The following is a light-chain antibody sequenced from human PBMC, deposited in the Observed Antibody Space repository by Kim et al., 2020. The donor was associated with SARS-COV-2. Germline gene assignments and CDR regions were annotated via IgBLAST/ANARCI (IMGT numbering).Light chain of an antibody. Sequence: SPGERATLSCRASQSVISNFACCQQQTPRPPRRLLYGASTRTAGIPPGFCSSSSGTEFSLTISSLQSDDYAVDYYRQYNNCPPCTFGQGTKVEIK. CDR2: GAS. V-gene: IGKV3-15*01. J-gene: IGKJ1*01. CDR1: QSVISN. CDR3: RQYNNCPPCT.